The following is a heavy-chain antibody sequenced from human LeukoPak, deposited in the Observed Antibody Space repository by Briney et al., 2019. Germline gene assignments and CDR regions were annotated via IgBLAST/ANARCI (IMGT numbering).Heavy chain of an antibody. V-gene: IGHV1-24*01. CDR2: FDPEDGET. J-gene: IGHJ4*02. CDR3: ATHGIAAAGTWWYFDY. D-gene: IGHD6-13*01. Sequence: ASVKVSCKVSGYTLTELSMHWVRQAPGKGLEWMGGFDPEDGETIYAQKFQGRVTMTEDTSTDTAYMELSSLRSEDTAVYYCATHGIAAAGTWWYFDYWGQGTLVTVSS. CDR1: GYTLTELS.